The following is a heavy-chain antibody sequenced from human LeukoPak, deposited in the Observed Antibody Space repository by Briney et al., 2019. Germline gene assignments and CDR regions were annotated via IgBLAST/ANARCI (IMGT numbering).Heavy chain of an antibody. D-gene: IGHD4-23*01. CDR2: VSGSGGST. CDR3: ARDYGGSSPFDY. J-gene: IGHJ4*02. V-gene: IGHV3-23*01. Sequence: GGSLRLSCAASGFTFSFYGMSWVRQSPGKGLEWVSAVSGSGGSTYYADSVKGRFTISRDNAKNSLYLHMNSLRAEDTAVYYCARDYGGSSPFDYWGQGTLVTVSS. CDR1: GFTFSFYG.